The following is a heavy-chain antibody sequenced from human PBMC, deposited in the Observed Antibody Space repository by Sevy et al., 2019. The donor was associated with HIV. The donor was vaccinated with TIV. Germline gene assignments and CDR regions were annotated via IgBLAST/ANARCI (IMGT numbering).Heavy chain of an antibody. CDR1: GFTVNDKY. Sequence: GGCLRLSCAISGFTVNDKYIIWVRQAPGKGLEWVSVIFSSGSTYYADSAKGRFTISRDNSKNTVDLQMNSVRAEDTAVYYCVSVFLSYRSGWSYFDYWGQGTLVTVSS. J-gene: IGHJ4*02. CDR3: VSVFLSYRSGWSYFDY. D-gene: IGHD6-19*01. V-gene: IGHV3-66*02. CDR2: IFSSGST.